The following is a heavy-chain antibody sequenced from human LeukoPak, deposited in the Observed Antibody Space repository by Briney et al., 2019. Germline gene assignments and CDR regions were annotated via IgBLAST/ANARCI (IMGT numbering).Heavy chain of an antibody. J-gene: IGHJ5*02. V-gene: IGHV1-8*01. CDR1: GFTFTSYD. Sequence: GASVKVSCKASGFTFTSYDINWVRQASGQGLEWVGWMNPNNGNTGYAQKFQGRVTMTRDTSISTAYMELRGLRSEDTAVYYCVRDGEGVAISVNYWFDPWGQGTLVTVSS. D-gene: IGHD3-10*01. CDR2: MNPNNGNT. CDR3: VRDGEGVAISVNYWFDP.